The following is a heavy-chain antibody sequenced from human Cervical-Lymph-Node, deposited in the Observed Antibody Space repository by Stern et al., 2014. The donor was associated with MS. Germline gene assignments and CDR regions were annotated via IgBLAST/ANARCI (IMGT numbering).Heavy chain of an antibody. V-gene: IGHV5-51*01. J-gene: IGHJ4*02. D-gene: IGHD2-2*02. Sequence: VQLVQSGAEVKKPGQSLKISCKGSGYSFTNSWIGWVRQMPGKGLELMGIISPVDSETRYSPSFQGQVTTSVDKSINTAYVQWTSLEASDTAMYYCARQGCATTSCHTIDSWGQGTLITVSS. CDR2: ISPVDSET. CDR1: GYSFTNSW. CDR3: ARQGCATTSCHTIDS.